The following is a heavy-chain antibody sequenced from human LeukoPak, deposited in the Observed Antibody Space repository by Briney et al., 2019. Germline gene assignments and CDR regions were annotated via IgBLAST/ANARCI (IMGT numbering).Heavy chain of an antibody. Sequence: GGSLRLSCSASEFTFSHYAMHWVGQAPEKGVEDVSTINSNWGSTYYGDSVKGSSTISRDNSKNTLYLQMSSLRSEDTAVYYCVKDSSGWMYWYFDLWGRGTLVTVSS. CDR1: EFTFSHYA. CDR2: INSNWGST. J-gene: IGHJ2*01. CDR3: VKDSSGWMYWYFDL. V-gene: IGHV3-64D*09. D-gene: IGHD6-19*01.